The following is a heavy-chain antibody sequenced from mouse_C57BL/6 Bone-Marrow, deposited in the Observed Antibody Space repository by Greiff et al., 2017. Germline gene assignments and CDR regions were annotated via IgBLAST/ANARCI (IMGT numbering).Heavy chain of an antibody. CDR2: ISSGSSTI. Sequence: EVKLMESGGGLVKPGGSLKLSCAASGFTFSDYGMHWVRQAPEKGLEWVAYISSGSSTIYYADTVKGRFTISRDNAKNTLCLQMTSLRSEDTAMYYCAKLTFDYWGQGTTLTVSS. D-gene: IGHD4-1*01. V-gene: IGHV5-17*01. J-gene: IGHJ2*01. CDR1: GFTFSDYG. CDR3: AKLTFDY.